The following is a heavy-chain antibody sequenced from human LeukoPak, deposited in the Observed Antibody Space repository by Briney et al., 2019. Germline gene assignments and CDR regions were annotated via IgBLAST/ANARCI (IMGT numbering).Heavy chain of an antibody. D-gene: IGHD3-22*01. CDR1: GFTFSSYS. Sequence: GGSLRLSCAASGFTFSSYSMNWVRQAPGKGLEWVSYISSSSSTIYYADSVKGRFTISRDNAKNSLYLQMNSLRAEDTAVYYCVRVYDSFYYYYYMDVWGKGTTVTVSS. V-gene: IGHV3-48*01. CDR3: VRVYDSFYYYYYMDV. CDR2: ISSSSSTI. J-gene: IGHJ6*03.